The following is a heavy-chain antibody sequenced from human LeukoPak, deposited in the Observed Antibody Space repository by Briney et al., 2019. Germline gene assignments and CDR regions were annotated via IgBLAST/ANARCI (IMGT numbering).Heavy chain of an antibody. CDR1: GFTFSSYG. J-gene: IGHJ6*03. D-gene: IGHD3-10*01. Sequence: PGGSLRLSCAASGFTFSSYGIHWVRQAPGKGLEWVAFIRFDGSNKYYADSVKGRFTISRDNSKNTLYLQMNSLRAEDTAVYYCAKGLEGNYYNYMDVWGKGTTVTVSS. CDR2: IRFDGSNK. CDR3: AKGLEGNYYNYMDV. V-gene: IGHV3-30*02.